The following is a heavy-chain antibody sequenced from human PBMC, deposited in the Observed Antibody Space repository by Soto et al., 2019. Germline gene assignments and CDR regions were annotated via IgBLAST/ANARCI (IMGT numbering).Heavy chain of an antibody. CDR2: IYPGDSDT. CDR3: ARRDSSSIKTEHYYCYGMDV. V-gene: IGHV5-51*01. D-gene: IGHD6-6*01. CDR1: GYSFTSYW. J-gene: IGHJ6*02. Sequence: GESLKISCKGSGYSFTSYWIGWVRQMPGKGLEWMGIIYPGDSDTRYSPSFQGQVTISADKSISTAYLQWSSLKASDTAKYYCARRDSSSIKTEHYYCYGMDVWGQGTTVTVSS.